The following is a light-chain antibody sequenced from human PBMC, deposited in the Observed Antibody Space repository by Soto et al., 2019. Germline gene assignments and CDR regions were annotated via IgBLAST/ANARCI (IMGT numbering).Light chain of an antibody. CDR2: EVS. Sequence: QSALTQPPSVSGSPGQSVTISCTGTSSDVGSYHRVSWYQQPPGTAPKLLIYEVSSRPSGVPDRFSGSKSGNTASLTISGLQAEDEADYYCSLYTSDTTYILFGGGTKVTVL. CDR3: SLYTSDTTYIL. V-gene: IGLV2-18*01. J-gene: IGLJ2*01. CDR1: SSDVGSYHR.